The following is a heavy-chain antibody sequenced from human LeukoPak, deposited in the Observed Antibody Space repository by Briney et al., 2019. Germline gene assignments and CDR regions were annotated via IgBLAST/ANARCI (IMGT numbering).Heavy chain of an antibody. CDR2: INPSDGGT. V-gene: IGHV1-46*01. CDR3: ARDDSNYQRY. J-gene: IGHJ4*02. Sequence: ASVKVSCKASGYTFTNYYMHWVRQAPGQGLEWMGIINPSDGGTSYAQKFQGRVTMTRDTSTSTVYMQLSSLRSEDTAVYYCARDDSNYQRYWGQGTLVTVSS. D-gene: IGHD4-11*01. CDR1: GYTFTNYY.